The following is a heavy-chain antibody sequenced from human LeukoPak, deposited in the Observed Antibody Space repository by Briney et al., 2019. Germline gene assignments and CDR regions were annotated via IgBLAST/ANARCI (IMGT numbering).Heavy chain of an antibody. CDR3: ARKPIVPDAFDI. J-gene: IGHJ3*02. D-gene: IGHD2-2*01. CDR2: INHSGST. CDR1: GGSFSGYY. Sequence: SETLSLTCAVYGGSFSGYYWSWIRQPPGKGLEWIGEINHSGSTNYNPSLKSRVTISVDTSKNQFSLKLSSVTAADTAVYYCARKPIVPDAFDIWGQGTMVTVSS. V-gene: IGHV4-34*01.